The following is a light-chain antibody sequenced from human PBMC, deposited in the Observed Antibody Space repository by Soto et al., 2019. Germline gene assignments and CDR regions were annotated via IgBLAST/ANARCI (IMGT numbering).Light chain of an antibody. CDR3: QQYKSPPWT. J-gene: IGKJ1*01. CDR2: KAS. Sequence: DIQMTQSPPTLSASVGDRVTISCRASESITNWLAWYQHKPGKAPKLLIYKASGLESGVPSRFSGSGSGTEFTLTISSLQPDDFATYYCQQYKSPPWTFGQGTKVEIK. V-gene: IGKV1-5*03. CDR1: ESITNW.